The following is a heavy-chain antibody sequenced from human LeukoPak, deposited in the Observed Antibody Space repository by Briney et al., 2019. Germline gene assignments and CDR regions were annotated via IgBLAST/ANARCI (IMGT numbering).Heavy chain of an antibody. V-gene: IGHV4-59*12. CDR1: GGSISSYH. J-gene: IGHJ1*01. D-gene: IGHD3-22*01. CDR3: ASVSYDTSLQH. CDR2: IHYSGST. Sequence: PSETLSLTCTVSGGSISSYHWIWIRQPPGKGLEWIGYIHYSGSTNYNPSLKGRVTISVDTSKNQFSLRLSSVTAADTAIYYCASVSYDTSLQHWGQGTLVTVSS.